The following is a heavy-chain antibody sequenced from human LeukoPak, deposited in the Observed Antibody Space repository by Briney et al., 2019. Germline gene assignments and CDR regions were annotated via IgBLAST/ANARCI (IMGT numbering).Heavy chain of an antibody. V-gene: IGHV1-58*01. CDR3: AAKDNFLTGYYDFDY. CDR2: IVIANGNT. J-gene: IGHJ4*02. CDR1: GFSLARSA. Sequence: GASLTVSCKDSGFSLARSALQWVRPARGQRPEWIGWIVIANGNTNYAQKFQERLTITRDMSTSTAYMELSSLRCGDTGEYFCAAKDNFLTGYYDFDYWGQGTVVTVSS. D-gene: IGHD3-9*01.